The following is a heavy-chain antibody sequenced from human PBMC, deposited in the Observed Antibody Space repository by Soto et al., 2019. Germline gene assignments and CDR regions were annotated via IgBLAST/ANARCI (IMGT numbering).Heavy chain of an antibody. CDR3: ARDLMITFGGVIV. CDR2: ISYAGSNK. D-gene: IGHD3-16*02. Sequence: QVQLVESGGGVVQPGRSLRLSCAASGFTFSSYAMHWVRQAPGKGLEWVAVISYAGSNKYYADSVKARFTISRDNSKNTLYLQMNSLRAEDTAVYYCARDLMITFGGVIVWGQGTLVTVSS. CDR1: GFTFSSYA. V-gene: IGHV3-30-3*01. J-gene: IGHJ4*02.